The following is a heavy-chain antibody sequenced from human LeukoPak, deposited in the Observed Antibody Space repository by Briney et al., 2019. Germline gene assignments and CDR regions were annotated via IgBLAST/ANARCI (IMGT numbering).Heavy chain of an antibody. D-gene: IGHD3-3*01. CDR3: VKDADFWSGLDC. CDR2: ISWNSNTR. CDR1: GFMFEDYG. V-gene: IGHV3-9*01. Sequence: GGSLRLSCVASGFMFEDYGMHWVRQVPGKGLEWFSGISWNSNTRVYAESVKGRFTISRDNAKHSLDLQMISLRAEDTALYYCVKDADFWSGLDCWGQGTLVTVSS. J-gene: IGHJ4*02.